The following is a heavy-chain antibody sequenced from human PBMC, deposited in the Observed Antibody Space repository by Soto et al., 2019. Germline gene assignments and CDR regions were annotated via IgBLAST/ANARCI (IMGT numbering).Heavy chain of an antibody. V-gene: IGHV3-9*01. D-gene: IGHD5-12*01. CDR1: GFTFDDYA. CDR3: AKDPSGYDQPPKVDY. CDR2: ISWNSGSI. Sequence: EVQLVESGGGLVQPGRSLRLSCAASGFTFDDYAMHWVRQAPGKGLEWVSGISWNSGSIGYADSVKGRFTISRDNAKNSLYLQMNSLRAEDTALYYCAKDPSGYDQPPKVDYWGQGTLVTVSS. J-gene: IGHJ4*02.